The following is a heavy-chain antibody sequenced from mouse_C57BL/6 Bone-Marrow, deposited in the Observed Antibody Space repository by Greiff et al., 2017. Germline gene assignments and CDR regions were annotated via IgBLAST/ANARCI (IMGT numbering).Heavy chain of an antibody. CDR3: ARRIVYDYGYAMDY. Sequence: EVHLVESGGGLVKPGGSLKLSCAASGFTFSDYGMHWVRQAPEKGLEWVAYISSGSSTIYYADTVKGRFTISRDNAKNTLFLQMTSLRSEDTAMYYCARRIVYDYGYAMDYWGQGTSVTVSS. J-gene: IGHJ4*01. CDR1: GFTFSDYG. V-gene: IGHV5-17*01. CDR2: ISSGSSTI. D-gene: IGHD2-4*01.